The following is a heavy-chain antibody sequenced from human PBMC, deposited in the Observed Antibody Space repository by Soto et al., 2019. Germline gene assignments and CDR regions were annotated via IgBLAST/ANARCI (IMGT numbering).Heavy chain of an antibody. Sequence: AASVKVSCKASGYTFTSYDINWVRQATGQGLEWMGWMNPISGNTGYAQKFKGRFTMTRNTSISTAYMELSSLRSEVIAVYYCARGLTMVYATPDWFDPWGQGTLVTVSS. D-gene: IGHD2-8*01. J-gene: IGHJ5*02. CDR1: GYTFTSYD. CDR2: MNPISGNT. V-gene: IGHV1-8*01. CDR3: ARGLTMVYATPDWFDP.